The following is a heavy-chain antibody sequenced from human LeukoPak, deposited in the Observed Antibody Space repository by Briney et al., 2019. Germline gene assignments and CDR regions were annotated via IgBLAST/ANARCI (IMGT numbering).Heavy chain of an antibody. D-gene: IGHD3-9*01. CDR2: VYHTGAT. Sequence: PSETLSLTCGVSGYSISSGYFWVWIRQPPGKGLEWIGSVYHTGATYYNPSLRSPVTISVDTSNNQFSLELNSLTAAATAVYYCARDLGVTISANWFDPLGQGTLVTVS. CDR3: ARDLGVTISANWFDP. V-gene: IGHV4-38-2*02. J-gene: IGHJ5*02. CDR1: GYSISSGYF.